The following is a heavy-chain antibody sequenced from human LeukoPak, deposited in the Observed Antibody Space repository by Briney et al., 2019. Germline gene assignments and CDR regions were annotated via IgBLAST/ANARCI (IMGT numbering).Heavy chain of an antibody. CDR3: SRQVVGNDY. V-gene: IGHV4-34*01. J-gene: IGHJ4*02. CDR2: INHSGYT. Sequence: SETLSLTCAVYGESSFSNYYWSWVRQTPGGALQWIGEINHSGYTNYNPSLKSRVTLSIDTSKNQFSLRLNSVTAADTAVYYCSRQVVGNDYWGQGTLVTVSS. D-gene: IGHD3-22*01. CDR1: GESSFSNYY.